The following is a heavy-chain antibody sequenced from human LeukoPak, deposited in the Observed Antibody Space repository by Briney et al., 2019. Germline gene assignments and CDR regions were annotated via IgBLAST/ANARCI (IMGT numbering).Heavy chain of an antibody. CDR1: GGSIIDSY. D-gene: IGHD6-19*01. V-gene: IGHV4-4*07. J-gene: IGHJ4*02. CDR2: IDASGST. Sequence: SETLSLSCSVSGGSIIDSYWSWIRQPAGKGLEWIGRIDASGSTNYTPSLKSLVTLSVDTSKNQFSLTLNSVTAEDTALYFCAKVGYASGWTYFAHGGQGNLVTVSS. CDR3: AKVGYASGWTYFAH.